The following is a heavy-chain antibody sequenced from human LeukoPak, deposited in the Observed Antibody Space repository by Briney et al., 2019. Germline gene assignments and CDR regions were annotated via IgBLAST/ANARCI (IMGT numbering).Heavy chain of an antibody. J-gene: IGHJ3*02. D-gene: IGHD3-22*01. Sequence: GESLRLSCAASGFTFSSYWMRWVRQAPGEGLEWVANIKQDGSEKNYVDSVKGRFTISRDNAKNTLYLQMNSLRAEDTAVYYCARAPYYYDTSGFLIWGQGTMVTVSS. CDR2: IKQDGSEK. V-gene: IGHV3-7*01. CDR1: GFTFSSYW. CDR3: ARAPYYYDTSGFLI.